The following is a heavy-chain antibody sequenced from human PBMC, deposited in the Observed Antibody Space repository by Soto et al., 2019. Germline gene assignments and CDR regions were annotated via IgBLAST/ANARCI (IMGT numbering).Heavy chain of an antibody. V-gene: IGHV3-53*04. CDR1: GFTVSSNY. CDR2: IYSGGST. J-gene: IGHJ3*02. Sequence: EVQLVESGGGLVQPGGSLRLSCAASGFTVSSNYMSWVRKAPGKGLEWVSVIYSGGSTYYADSVKGRFTISRHNSKNTLYLQMNSLRAEDTAVYYCASSYSSGWNDAFDIWGQGTMVTVSS. CDR3: ASSYSSGWNDAFDI. D-gene: IGHD6-19*01.